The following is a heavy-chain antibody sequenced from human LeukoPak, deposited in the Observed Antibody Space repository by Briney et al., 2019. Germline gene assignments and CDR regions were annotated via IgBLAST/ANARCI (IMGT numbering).Heavy chain of an antibody. CDR2: INPNSGGT. D-gene: IGHD4/OR15-4a*01. CDR3: AGDVGADFPNWFDP. V-gene: IGHV1-2*02. Sequence: VASVKVSCKASGYTFTAYYMHWVRQAPGQGLEWMGWINPNSGGTNYAQKFQGRVTMTRDTSISTAYMELSRLRSDDTAVYYCAGDVGADFPNWFDPWGQGTLVTVSS. CDR1: GYTFTAYY. J-gene: IGHJ5*02.